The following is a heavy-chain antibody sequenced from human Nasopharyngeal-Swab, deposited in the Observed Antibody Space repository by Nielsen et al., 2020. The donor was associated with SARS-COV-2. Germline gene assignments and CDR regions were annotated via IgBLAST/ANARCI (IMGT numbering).Heavy chain of an antibody. J-gene: IGHJ4*02. CDR2: ISRNSDYI. CDR3: ARGGYRDYDYAY. Sequence: GKGLEWVSSISRNSDYILYADSVKGRFTISRDNAKNSLFLQMNSLRADDTAVYYCARGGYRDYDYAYWGQGTLVTVSS. D-gene: IGHD5-12*01. V-gene: IGHV3-21*01.